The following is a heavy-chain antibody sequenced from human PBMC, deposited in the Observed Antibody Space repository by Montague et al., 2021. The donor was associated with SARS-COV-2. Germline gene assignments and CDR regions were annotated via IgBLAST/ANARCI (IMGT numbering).Heavy chain of an antibody. Sequence: SETLSLTCAVYGGSFSGYYWNWIRQPPGKGLEWIGEINHSGSTNYNPSLKSRVTISVDTSENQFSLKLSSVTAADTAVYYCARGKGTSSWYGWYNCFDPWGQGNLVTVSS. CDR1: GGSFSGYY. CDR3: ARGKGTSSWYGWYNCFDP. D-gene: IGHD6-13*01. CDR2: INHSGST. V-gene: IGHV4-34*01. J-gene: IGHJ5*01.